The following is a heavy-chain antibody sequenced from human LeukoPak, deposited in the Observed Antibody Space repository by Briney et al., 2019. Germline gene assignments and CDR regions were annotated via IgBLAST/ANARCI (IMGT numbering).Heavy chain of an antibody. D-gene: IGHD3-22*01. CDR1: GGSFSGYY. CDR2: INHSGST. CDR3: ARSGYLIRGDAFDI. J-gene: IGHJ3*02. Sequence: PSETLSLTCAVYGGSFSGYYWSWIRQPPGKGLEWIGEINHSGSTNYNPSLKSRVTISVDTSKNQFSLKLSSVTAADTAVYYCARSGYLIRGDAFDIWGQGTMVTVSS. V-gene: IGHV4-34*01.